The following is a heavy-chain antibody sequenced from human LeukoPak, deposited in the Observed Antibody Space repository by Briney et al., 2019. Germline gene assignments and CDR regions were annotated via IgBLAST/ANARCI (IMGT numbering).Heavy chain of an antibody. Sequence: PGGSLRLSCAASGFTFSSYWMHWVRQAPGRGLVWVSRINTDGSSTSYADSVKGRFTISRDNSKNTLYLQMNSLRAEDTAVYYCAKDNGGSYLDYWGQGTLVTVSS. J-gene: IGHJ4*02. V-gene: IGHV3-74*01. CDR2: INTDGSST. D-gene: IGHD2-8*01. CDR1: GFTFSSYW. CDR3: AKDNGGSYLDY.